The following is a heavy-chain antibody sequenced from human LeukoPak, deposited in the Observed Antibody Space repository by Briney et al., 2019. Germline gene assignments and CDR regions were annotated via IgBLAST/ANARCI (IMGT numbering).Heavy chain of an antibody. CDR3: ARPISKWNRFDY. J-gene: IGHJ4*02. CDR2: IYPGDSDT. V-gene: IGHV5-51*01. D-gene: IGHD1-1*01. CDR1: GYTFTSYW. Sequence: PGESLKISCKGSGYTFTSYWIGWVRQMPGKGLEWMGIIYPGDSDTKYSPSFEGQVTISADKSISTAYLQWSSLKASDTAMYYCARPISKWNRFDYWGQGTLVTVSS.